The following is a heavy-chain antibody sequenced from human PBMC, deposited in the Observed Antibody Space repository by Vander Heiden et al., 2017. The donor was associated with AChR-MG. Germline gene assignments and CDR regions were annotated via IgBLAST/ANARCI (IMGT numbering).Heavy chain of an antibody. J-gene: IGHJ4*02. Sequence: QVQLVESGGGVVQPGRSLRLSCAAPGFPFKTHGRHWVRQAPGKGLEWVAVISYDGSKRFYADSVKGRFSISRDNSKNTLSLQMSGLRAEDTAVYYCAKASPGGDNYDYLWGTDDYWGQGTLVTVSS. CDR2: ISYDGSKR. CDR3: AKASPGGDNYDYLWGTDDY. V-gene: IGHV3-30*18. CDR1: GFPFKTHG. D-gene: IGHD3-16*01.